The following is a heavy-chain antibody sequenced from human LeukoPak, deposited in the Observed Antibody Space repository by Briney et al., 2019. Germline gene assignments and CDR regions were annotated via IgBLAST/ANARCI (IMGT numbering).Heavy chain of an antibody. CDR1: GGSISSSSYY. CDR3: ARGGLCSSTSCYVFDWFDP. Sequence: SETLSLTCTVSGGSISSSSYYWGWIRQPPGKGLEWIGSIYYSGSTYYNPSLKSRVTISVDTSKNQFSLKLSSVTAADTAVYYCARGGLCSSTSCYVFDWFDPWGQGTLATVSS. CDR2: IYYSGST. D-gene: IGHD2-2*01. J-gene: IGHJ5*02. V-gene: IGHV4-39*07.